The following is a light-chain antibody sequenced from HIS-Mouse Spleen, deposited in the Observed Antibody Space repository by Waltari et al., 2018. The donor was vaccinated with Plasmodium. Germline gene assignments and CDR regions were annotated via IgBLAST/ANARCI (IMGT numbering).Light chain of an antibody. CDR3: QQYGSSPYT. CDR1: QSVSSSY. Sequence: EIVLTQSPGTLSLSPGERATLSCRANQSVSSSYLAWYQQKPGQAPRLLIYGASSRATGIPDRFSGSGSGTDFTLTISRLEPEDFAVYYCQQYGSSPYTFGQGPSWRSN. J-gene: IGKJ2*01. CDR2: GAS. V-gene: IGKV3-20*01.